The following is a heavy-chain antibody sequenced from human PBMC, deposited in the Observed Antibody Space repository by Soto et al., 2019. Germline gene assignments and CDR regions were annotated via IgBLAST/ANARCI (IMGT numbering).Heavy chain of an antibody. J-gene: IGHJ4*02. CDR2: INPSGGST. Sequence: ASVKVSCKASGYTFTSYYMHWVRQAPGQGLEWMGIINPSGGSTSYAQKFQGRVTMTSDTSINTVHMELSSLRSEDTAVYYCARRAETNGWNGFGADKYYFDFWGQGTPVTVSS. CDR1: GYTFTSYY. V-gene: IGHV1-46*01. D-gene: IGHD1-1*01. CDR3: ARRAETNGWNGFGADKYYFDF.